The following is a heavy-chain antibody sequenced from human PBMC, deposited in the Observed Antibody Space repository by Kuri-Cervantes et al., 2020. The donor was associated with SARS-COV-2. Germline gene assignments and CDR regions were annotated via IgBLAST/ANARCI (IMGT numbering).Heavy chain of an antibody. D-gene: IGHD3/OR15-3a*01. CDR1: GFTFSSYA. J-gene: IGHJ4*02. Sequence: GESLKISCAASGFTFSSYAMHWVRQAPGKGLEWVAVISYDGSNKYYADSVKGRFTISRDNSKNTLYLQMNSLRAEDTAVYYCARCTLDLYYYDHWSQGTLVTVSS. V-gene: IGHV3-30-3*01. CDR3: ARCTLDLYYYDH. CDR2: ISYDGSNK.